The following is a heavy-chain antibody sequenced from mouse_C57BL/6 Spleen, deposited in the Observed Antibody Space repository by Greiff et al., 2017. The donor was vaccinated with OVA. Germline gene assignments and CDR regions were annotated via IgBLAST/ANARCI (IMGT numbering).Heavy chain of an antibody. J-gene: IGHJ2*01. CDR3: ASMHYGSSPYFDY. D-gene: IGHD1-1*01. Sequence: QVQLQQPGAELVKPGASVKLSCKASGYTFTSYWMHWVKQRPGQGLEWIGMIHPNSGSTNYNEKFKSKATLTVDKSSSTAYMQLSSLTSEDSAVYYCASMHYGSSPYFDYWGQGTTLTVSS. V-gene: IGHV1-64*01. CDR1: GYTFTSYW. CDR2: IHPNSGST.